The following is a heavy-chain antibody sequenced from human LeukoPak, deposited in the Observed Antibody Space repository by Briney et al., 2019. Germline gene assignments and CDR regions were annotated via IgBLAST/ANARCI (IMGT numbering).Heavy chain of an antibody. V-gene: IGHV1-18*01. Sequence: GATVKLSCKASDYTFTSYGISWVRHPPGQGLEWMGWISGYNGNTHYAQNHQGRVTMTTDTSASTAYMELRSLRSDDTAVYYCARSYYYGSGSRPLDFWGQGTLVTVSS. CDR1: DYTFTSYG. J-gene: IGHJ4*02. CDR3: ARSYYYGSGSRPLDF. CDR2: ISGYNGNT. D-gene: IGHD3-10*01.